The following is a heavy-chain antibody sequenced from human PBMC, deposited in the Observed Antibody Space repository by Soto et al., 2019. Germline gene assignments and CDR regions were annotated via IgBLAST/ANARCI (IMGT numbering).Heavy chain of an antibody. J-gene: IGHJ4*02. Sequence: EVQLLESGGGLVQPGGSLRLSCAASGFTFSTYAMNWVRQAPGKGLEWVSSISGNGGSTYYADSVKGRFTISRDNSKNTRYLQMNSLRAEDTAVYYCAKTRPLFDYWGQGTLVTVSS. CDR3: AKTRPLFDY. V-gene: IGHV3-23*01. CDR2: ISGNGGST. CDR1: GFTFSTYA.